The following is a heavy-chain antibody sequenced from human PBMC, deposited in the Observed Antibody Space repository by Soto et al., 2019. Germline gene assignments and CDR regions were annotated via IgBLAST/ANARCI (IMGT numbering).Heavy chain of an antibody. CDR2: ISGSGSST. J-gene: IGHJ3*02. Sequence: PGGSLRLSCAASGFTFSNYAMTWVRQGPGKGLEWVSLISGSGSSTYYADSVKGRFTISRDSSKNTLYLKINSLRAEDTAVYYCAKVGGDYEFSGAFDIWGQGTMVTVSS. V-gene: IGHV3-23*01. D-gene: IGHD4-17*01. CDR1: GFTFSNYA. CDR3: AKVGGDYEFSGAFDI.